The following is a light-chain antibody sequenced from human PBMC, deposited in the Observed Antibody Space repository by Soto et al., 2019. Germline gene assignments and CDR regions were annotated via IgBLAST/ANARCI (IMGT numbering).Light chain of an antibody. V-gene: IGLV2-14*01. Sequence: QSVLTQPASVAGSPGQSITISCTGTSSDVGAYNYVSWYQHHPGKAPKLMIYEVSSRPSGVSNRFSGSKSGNTASLIISGLQAEDEADYYCSSYTSSSTSVFGTGTKSPS. CDR2: EVS. CDR1: SSDVGAYNY. CDR3: SSYTSSSTSV. J-gene: IGLJ1*01.